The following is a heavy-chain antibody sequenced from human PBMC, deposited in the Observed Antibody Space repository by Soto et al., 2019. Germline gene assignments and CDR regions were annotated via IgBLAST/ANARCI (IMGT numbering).Heavy chain of an antibody. Sequence: SETLSLTCAVYGGSFSGYYWSWIRQPPGKGLEWIGEINHSGSTNYNPSLKSRVTISVDTSKNQFSLKLSSVTAADTAVYYCARWAVVTDAVDYWGQGTLVNVSS. V-gene: IGHV4-34*01. D-gene: IGHD2-15*01. CDR2: INHSGST. CDR1: GGSFSGYY. CDR3: ARWAVVTDAVDY. J-gene: IGHJ4*02.